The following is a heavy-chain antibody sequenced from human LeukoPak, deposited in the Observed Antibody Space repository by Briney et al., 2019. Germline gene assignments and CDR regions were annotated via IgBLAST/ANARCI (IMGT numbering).Heavy chain of an antibody. D-gene: IGHD3-10*01. CDR1: DGSIRDSHHY. J-gene: IGHJ6*02. V-gene: IGHV4-39*01. CDR3: ARVLITALRGPNRMDV. Sequence: SETLSPTCTVSDGSIRDSHHYWGWIRQPPGKGLEWIGSIYFTGTTYHNPSLRSRVTISVDTSKNQFSLKLNPVTAADMAVYYCARVLITALRGPNRMDVWGQGITVTVSS. CDR2: IYFTGTT.